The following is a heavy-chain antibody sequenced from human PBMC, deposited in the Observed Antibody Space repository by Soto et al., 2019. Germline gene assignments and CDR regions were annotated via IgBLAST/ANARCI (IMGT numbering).Heavy chain of an antibody. Sequence: QVQLVESGGGLVKPGGSLRLSCAASGFAFSDPYMSWIRQAPGKGLEWISYISSSGRTIYYADSVKGRFTISRDNAKKSLYLQMDSLTADDTAVYYCARGGASVTTPFDYWGERPQVTVSS. CDR1: GFAFSDPY. D-gene: IGHD4-17*01. CDR3: ARGGASVTTPFDY. J-gene: IGHJ4*02. CDR2: ISSSGRTI. V-gene: IGHV3-11*01.